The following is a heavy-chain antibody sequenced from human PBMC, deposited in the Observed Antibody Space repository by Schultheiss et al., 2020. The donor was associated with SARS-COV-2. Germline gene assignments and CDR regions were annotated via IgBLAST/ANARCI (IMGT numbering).Heavy chain of an antibody. D-gene: IGHD2-2*01. J-gene: IGHJ5*02. CDR3: ARHNSYCSSTSCGWFDP. Sequence: GGSLRLSYAASGFTFSSSWMHWVCQAPGKGLEWVANIKQDGSEKYYVDSVKGRFTISRDNAKNSLYLQMNSLRAEDTAVYYCARHNSYCSSTSCGWFDPWGQGTLVTVSS. CDR1: GFTFSSSW. V-gene: IGHV3-7*01. CDR2: IKQDGSEK.